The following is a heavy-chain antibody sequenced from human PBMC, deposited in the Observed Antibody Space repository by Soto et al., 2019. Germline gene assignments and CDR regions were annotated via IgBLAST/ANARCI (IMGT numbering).Heavy chain of an antibody. CDR2: IYPGDSDT. Sequence: PGESLKISCKGSGYSFTSYWIGWVRQMLGKSLERMGIIYPGDSDTRYSQSFQGQVTISADKSISTPYLQWSNLKASDTDMYFCARLWGYCSGGSCYADAYDIWGQGTMVNVSS. CDR3: ARLWGYCSGGSCYADAYDI. D-gene: IGHD2-15*01. CDR1: GYSFTSYW. V-gene: IGHV5-51*01. J-gene: IGHJ3*02.